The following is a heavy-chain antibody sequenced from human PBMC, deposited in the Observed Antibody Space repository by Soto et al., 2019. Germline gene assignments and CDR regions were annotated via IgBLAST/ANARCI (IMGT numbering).Heavy chain of an antibody. CDR2: IIPILGIA. CDR1: GGTFSSYT. V-gene: IGHV1-69*08. Sequence: QVQLVQSGAEVKKPGSSVKVSCKASGGTFSSYTISWVRQAPGPGLEWMGRIIPILGIANYAQKFQGRVTITADKSTSTAYRELSSLRSEDTAVYYCARDDDPADGYFDLWGRGTLVTVSS. CDR3: ARDDDPADGYFDL. J-gene: IGHJ2*01.